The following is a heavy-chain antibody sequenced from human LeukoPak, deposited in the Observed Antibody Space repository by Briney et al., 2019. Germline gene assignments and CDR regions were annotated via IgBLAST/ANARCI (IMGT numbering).Heavy chain of an antibody. Sequence: SQTLSLTCAISGDSVSSNSAAWNWIRQSPPRGLEWLGRTYYRSKWYNDYAVSVKSRITINPDTSKNQFSLQLNSVTPEDTAVYYCARDPVLLWFGELPNYYYGMDVWGKGTTVTVSS. CDR3: ARDPVLLWFGELPNYYYGMDV. V-gene: IGHV6-1*01. D-gene: IGHD3-10*01. CDR2: TYYRSKWYN. J-gene: IGHJ6*04. CDR1: GDSVSSNSAA.